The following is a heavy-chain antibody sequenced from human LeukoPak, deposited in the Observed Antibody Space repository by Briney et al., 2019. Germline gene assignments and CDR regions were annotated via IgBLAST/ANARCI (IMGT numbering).Heavy chain of an antibody. Sequence: GGSLRLSCAASGFTFSSYAMSWVRQAPGKGLEWVSAISNSGGSTYYSDSGKGRFTISRDNSKNTLYLQMNSLRAEDTAVYYCARELGYCSGGSCYSRGFDYWGQGTLVTVSS. D-gene: IGHD2-15*01. V-gene: IGHV3-23*01. CDR1: GFTFSSYA. J-gene: IGHJ4*02. CDR2: ISNSGGST. CDR3: ARELGYCSGGSCYSRGFDY.